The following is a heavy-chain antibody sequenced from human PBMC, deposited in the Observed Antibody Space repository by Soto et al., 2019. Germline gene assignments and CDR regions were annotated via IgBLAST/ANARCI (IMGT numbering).Heavy chain of an antibody. V-gene: IGHV3-23*01. CDR1: GFTFINYA. D-gene: IGHD7-27*01. J-gene: IGHJ2*01. Sequence: EVQVLESGGGLAQPGGSLRLSCAGSGFTFINYAMNWVRQAPGKGLEWVSSISGGGDAAFFPDSVRGRFTISRDNSKNTVTLQMNSLGVDDTAVYYCARKILGSTTRPNYWYFDLWGRGTLVTVSS. CDR3: ARKILGSTTRPNYWYFDL. CDR2: ISGGGDAA.